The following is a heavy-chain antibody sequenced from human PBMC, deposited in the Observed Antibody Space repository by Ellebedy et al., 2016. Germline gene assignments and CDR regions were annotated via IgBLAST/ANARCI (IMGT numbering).Heavy chain of an antibody. CDR3: AKGEVVPAAMDY. V-gene: IGHV3-23*01. CDR2: ISGSGGST. Sequence: GESLKISXAASGFTFSSYAMSWVRQAPGKGLEWVSAISGSGGSTYYADSVKGRLTISRDNSKNTLYLQMNSLRAEDTAVYYCAKGEVVPAAMDYWGQGTLVTVSS. J-gene: IGHJ4*02. CDR1: GFTFSSYA. D-gene: IGHD2-2*01.